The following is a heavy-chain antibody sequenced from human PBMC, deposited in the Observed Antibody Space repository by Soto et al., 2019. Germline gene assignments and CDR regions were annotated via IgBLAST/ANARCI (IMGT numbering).Heavy chain of an antibody. CDR2: ISGSGGST. Sequence: EVQLLESGGGLVQPGGSLRLSCAASGFTFSSYAMSWVRQAPGKGLEWVSAISGSGGSTYYADSVKGRFTISRDNSKNTLYLQTNSLRAEDTAVYYCAKGQQWLVEYFQHWGQGTLVTVSS. J-gene: IGHJ1*01. CDR3: AKGQQWLVEYFQH. CDR1: GFTFSSYA. V-gene: IGHV3-23*01. D-gene: IGHD6-19*01.